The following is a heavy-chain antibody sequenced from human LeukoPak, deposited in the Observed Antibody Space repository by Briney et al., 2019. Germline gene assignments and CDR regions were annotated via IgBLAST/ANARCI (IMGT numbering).Heavy chain of an antibody. CDR3: ARIMRVDYGTYYFDD. J-gene: IGHJ4*02. D-gene: IGHD4/OR15-4a*01. V-gene: IGHV3-72*01. Sequence: GGSLRLSRAASGFTFSDHYIDWVRQAPGKGLEWVGRARNRGNGYTTQYAASVKGRFTCSRDDSENTVYLQMNSLKTEDTAVYFCARIMRVDYGTYYFDDWGQGTLVTVSS. CDR1: GFTFSDHY. CDR2: ARNRGNGYTT.